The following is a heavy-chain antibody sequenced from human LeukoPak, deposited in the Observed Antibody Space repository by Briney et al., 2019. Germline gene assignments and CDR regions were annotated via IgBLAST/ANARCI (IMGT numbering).Heavy chain of an antibody. J-gene: IGHJ3*02. CDR3: ASDVVVTADDAFDI. V-gene: IGHV3-21*01. D-gene: IGHD2-21*02. Sequence: GGSLRLSCAASGFTFSSYSMNWVRQAPGKGLEWVSSISSSSSYIYYADSVKGRFTISRDNAKNSLYLQMNSLRAVDTAVYYCASDVVVTADDAFDIWGQGTMVTVSS. CDR1: GFTFSSYS. CDR2: ISSSSSYI.